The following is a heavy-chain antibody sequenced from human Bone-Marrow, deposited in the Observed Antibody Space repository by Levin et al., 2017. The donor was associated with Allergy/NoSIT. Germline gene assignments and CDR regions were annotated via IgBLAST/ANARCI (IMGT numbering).Heavy chain of an antibody. CDR1: GFTFRNYW. CDR3: ATDWGFDYAYNFDY. J-gene: IGHJ4*02. V-gene: IGHV3-7*01. D-gene: IGHD5-24*01. CDR2: INQDGSET. Sequence: PSGGSLRLSCAASGFTFRNYWMSWVRQAPGQGLEWVANINQDGSETHYVDSVKGRVTISRDNAKNSLYLQMNSLRAEDTAVYYCATDWGFDYAYNFDYWGQGTLVTVSS.